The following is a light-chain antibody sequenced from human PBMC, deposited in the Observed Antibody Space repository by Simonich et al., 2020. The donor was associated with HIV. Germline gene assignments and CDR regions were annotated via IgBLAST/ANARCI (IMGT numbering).Light chain of an antibody. CDR1: QGISSA. V-gene: IGKV1D-13*01. J-gene: IGKJ1*01. CDR3: QQFNNYSLT. CDR2: DAS. Sequence: AILLTQSPSSLSASLGDRVTITCRASQGISSALAWYQQKPGKAPKLLIYDASSLASGVPARFSGSGSATDFTLTISSLQPEDFATYYCQQFNNYSLTFGQGTKVEMK.